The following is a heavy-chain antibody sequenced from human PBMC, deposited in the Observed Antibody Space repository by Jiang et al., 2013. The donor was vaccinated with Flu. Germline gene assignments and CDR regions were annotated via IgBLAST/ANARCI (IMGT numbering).Heavy chain of an antibody. CDR2: INHSGST. Sequence: GLLKPSETLSLTCAVYGGSFSGYYWSWIRQPPGKGLEWIGEINHSGSTNYNPSLKSRVTISVDTSKNQFSLKLSSVTAADTAVYYCARGQAVDTVPFDYWGQGTLVTVSS. CDR1: GGSFSGYY. V-gene: IGHV4-34*01. CDR3: ARGQAVDTVPFDY. J-gene: IGHJ4*02. D-gene: IGHD5-18*01.